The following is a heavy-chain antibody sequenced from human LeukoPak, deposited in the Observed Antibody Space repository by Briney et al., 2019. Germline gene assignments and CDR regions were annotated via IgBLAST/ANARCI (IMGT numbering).Heavy chain of an antibody. J-gene: IGHJ4*02. CDR1: GGSFSGYY. CDR2: INHSGST. Sequence: SETLSLTCAVYGGSFSGYYWSWIRQPPGKGLEWIGEINHSGSTNYNPSLKSRVTISVDTSKNQFSLKLSSVTAADTAVYYCARGVSGVAGTENNKSYFDYWGQGTLVTVSS. CDR3: ARGVSGVAGTENNKSYFDY. D-gene: IGHD6-19*01. V-gene: IGHV4-34*01.